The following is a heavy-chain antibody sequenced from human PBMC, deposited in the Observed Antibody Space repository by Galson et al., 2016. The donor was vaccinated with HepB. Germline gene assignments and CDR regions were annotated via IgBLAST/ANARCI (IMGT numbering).Heavy chain of an antibody. V-gene: IGHV1-46*01. Sequence: SVKVSCKAPGYTFTNDYMHWVRQAPGQGLEWMGRIILSDGTTIRAQKFQGRVTMTRDMSTSAVFLELSSLGSDDTALYYCARDNGHHSFDYWGQGTLVTVSS. J-gene: IGHJ4*02. CDR3: ARDNGHHSFDY. D-gene: IGHD2-8*01. CDR2: IILSDGTT. CDR1: GYTFTNDY.